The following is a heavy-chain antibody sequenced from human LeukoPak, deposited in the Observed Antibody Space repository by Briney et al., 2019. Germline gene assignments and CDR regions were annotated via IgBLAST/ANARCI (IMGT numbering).Heavy chain of an antibody. J-gene: IGHJ5*02. V-gene: IGHV4-59*01. CDR2: IYYSGST. CDR3: ARGRAGNCGGAYYLNWFDP. CDR1: GGSITNYY. Sequence: SETLSLTCTVSGGSITNYYWSWIRQPPGKGLEWIGYIYYSGSTKYNPSLKSRVTISVDTSKNQFSLKLNSVTAADTAVYYCARGRAGNCGGAYYLNWFDPWGQGTLVTVSS. D-gene: IGHD2-21*02.